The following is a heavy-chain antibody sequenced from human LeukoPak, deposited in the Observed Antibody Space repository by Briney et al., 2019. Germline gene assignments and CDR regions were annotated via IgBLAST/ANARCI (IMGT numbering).Heavy chain of an antibody. J-gene: IGHJ4*02. Sequence: GGSLRLSCAASGFSLDDYDMSWVRHTPGKGLEWVSRITWNGGSTAYADSVKGRFTISRDNAKNSLYLQVHRLRAEDTALYYCARDRSTPPLSDGWGPGTLVTASA. CDR3: ARDRSTPPLSDG. V-gene: IGHV3-20*04. CDR1: GFSLDDYD. CDR2: ITWNGGST. D-gene: IGHD2-21*02.